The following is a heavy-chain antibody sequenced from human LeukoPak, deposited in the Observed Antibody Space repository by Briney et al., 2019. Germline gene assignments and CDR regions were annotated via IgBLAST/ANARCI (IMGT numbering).Heavy chain of an antibody. J-gene: IGHJ4*02. CDR3: ARGETDYGGNFDY. CDR1: GGSFSGYY. Sequence: TSETLSLTCAVYGGSFSGYYWSWIRQPPGKGLEWIGEINHSGSTNYNPSLKSRVTISVDTSKNQFSLKLSSVTAADTAVYHCARGETDYGGNFDYWVQGTLVTVSS. V-gene: IGHV4-34*01. CDR2: INHSGST. D-gene: IGHD4-23*01.